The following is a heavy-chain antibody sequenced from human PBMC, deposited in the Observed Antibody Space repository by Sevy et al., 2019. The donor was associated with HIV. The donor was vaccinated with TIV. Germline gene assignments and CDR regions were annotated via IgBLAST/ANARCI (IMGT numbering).Heavy chain of an antibody. CDR2: IYSVGST. Sequence: GGSLRLSCAASGFTVSSNYMSWVRQAPGKGLEWVAVIYSVGSTGYGDTVKGRFTISSDNSKNTLYLKMNSLRAEDTPVYYCARVLGSQWELRHRGAFDIWGQGTMVTVSS. J-gene: IGHJ3*02. CDR3: ARVLGSQWELRHRGAFDI. V-gene: IGHV3-53*01. D-gene: IGHD1-26*01. CDR1: GFTVSSNY.